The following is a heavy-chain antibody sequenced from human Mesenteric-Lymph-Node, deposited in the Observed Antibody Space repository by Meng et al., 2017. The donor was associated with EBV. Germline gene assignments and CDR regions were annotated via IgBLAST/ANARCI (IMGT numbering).Heavy chain of an antibody. D-gene: IGHD1-26*01. CDR1: GGSFSGYY. CDR3: ARRGKVGAGY. J-gene: IGHJ4*02. V-gene: IGHV4-34*01. Sequence: QVQLQEWVAGLLRPSETLSLICAVYGGSFSGYYWSWIRQPPGKGLEWIGEINHSGSTNYNPSLKSRVTISVDTSKNQFSLKLSSVTAADTAVYYCARRGKVGAGYWGQGTLVTVSS. CDR2: INHSGST.